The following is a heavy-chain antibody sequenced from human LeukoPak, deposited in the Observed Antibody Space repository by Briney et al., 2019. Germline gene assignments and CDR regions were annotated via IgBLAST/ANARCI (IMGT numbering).Heavy chain of an antibody. CDR2: FNPSGGNT. D-gene: IGHD1-26*01. V-gene: IGHV1-46*01. CDR1: GYTFTSYY. J-gene: IGHJ4*02. Sequence: ASVKVSCKASGYTFTSYYIHWVRQAPGQGLEWMGIFNPSGGNTNYAQKFQGRVTMTRDTSTSTVYMELSSLRSEDTAVYFCARVAVGATLEHWGPGTLVTVSS. CDR3: ARVAVGATLEH.